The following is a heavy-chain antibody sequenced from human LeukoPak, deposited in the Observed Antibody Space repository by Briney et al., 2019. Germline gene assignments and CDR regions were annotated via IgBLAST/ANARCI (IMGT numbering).Heavy chain of an antibody. Sequence: SETLSLTCTVSGGSISSYYWSWIRQPPGKGLEWIGYSYYTGSTNYNPSLKSRVTISVGTSKNQFSLKLSSVTAADTAVYYCARRIAEAGTWVWFDPWGQGTLVTVSS. CDR3: ARRIAEAGTWVWFDP. CDR2: SYYTGST. J-gene: IGHJ5*02. D-gene: IGHD6-19*01. CDR1: GGSISSYY. V-gene: IGHV4-59*08.